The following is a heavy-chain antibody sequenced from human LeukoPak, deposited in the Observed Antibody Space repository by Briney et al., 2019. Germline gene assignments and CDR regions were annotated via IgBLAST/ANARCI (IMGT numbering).Heavy chain of an antibody. J-gene: IGHJ5*02. Sequence: PSETLSLTCTVSGGSISSYYWSWIRQPPGKGLEWIGYIYYSGRTNYNPSLKSRVTISVDTSKNQFSLKLSSVTAADTAVYYCARAITMVRGVIRWFDPWGQGTLVTVSS. V-gene: IGHV4-59*08. CDR1: GGSISSYY. CDR2: IYYSGRT. CDR3: ARAITMVRGVIRWFDP. D-gene: IGHD3-10*01.